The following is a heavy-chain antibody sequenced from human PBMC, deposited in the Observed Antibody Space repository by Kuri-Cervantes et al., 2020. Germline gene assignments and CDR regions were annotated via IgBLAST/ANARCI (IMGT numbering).Heavy chain of an antibody. J-gene: IGHJ5*02. CDR1: GFTFSSYG. D-gene: IGHD1-26*01. CDR3: ARGALVGATVSWFDP. V-gene: IGHV3-33*01. CDR2: IWYDGSNK. Sequence: LSLTCAASGFTFSSYGMHWVRQAPGKGLEWVAVIWYDGSNKYYADSVKGRFTISRDNAKNSLYLQMNSLRAEDTAVYYCARGALVGATVSWFDPWGQGTLVTVSS.